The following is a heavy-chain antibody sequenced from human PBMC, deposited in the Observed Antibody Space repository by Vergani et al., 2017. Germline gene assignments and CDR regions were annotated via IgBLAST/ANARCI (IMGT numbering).Heavy chain of an antibody. D-gene: IGHD4-17*01. J-gene: IGHJ6*02. Sequence: QVQLVQSGAEVKKPGSSVKVSCKASGGTFSSYAISWVRQAPGQGLEWMGGIIPIFGTANYAQKFQGRVTITADESTSTAYMDLSSLRSEDTAVYYCARDSDYGDYLRVYYGMDVWGQGTTVTVSS. CDR3: ARDSDYGDYLRVYYGMDV. V-gene: IGHV1-69*01. CDR2: IIPIFGTA. CDR1: GGTFSSYA.